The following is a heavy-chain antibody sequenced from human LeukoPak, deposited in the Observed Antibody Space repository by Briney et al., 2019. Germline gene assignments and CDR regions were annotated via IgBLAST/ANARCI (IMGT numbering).Heavy chain of an antibody. V-gene: IGHV3-15*01. CDR3: AHGSAQYYEY. D-gene: IGHD2-15*01. Sequence: GGSLRLSGAASGFTFSNAWMSWVRQAPGKGLEWVGRIKSKTDGGTTDYAAPVKGRFSISRDDSKNSLYLQMNSLTSEDTAVYYCAHGSAQYYEYWGQGTLVTVSS. CDR1: GFTFSNAW. J-gene: IGHJ1*01. CDR2: IKSKTDGGTT.